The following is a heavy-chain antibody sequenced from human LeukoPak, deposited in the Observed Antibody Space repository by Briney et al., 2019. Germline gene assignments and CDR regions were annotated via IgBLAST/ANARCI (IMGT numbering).Heavy chain of an antibody. D-gene: IGHD1-26*01. CDR1: GFTFDDYA. Sequence: PGGSLRLSCAASGFTFDDYAMHWVRQAPGKGLEWVSSISWNSGSIGYADSVKGRFTISRDNAKNSLYLQMNSLRAEDTAVYYCARAPVGGSSPDYWGQGTLVTVSS. V-gene: IGHV3-9*01. CDR2: ISWNSGSI. CDR3: ARAPVGGSSPDY. J-gene: IGHJ4*02.